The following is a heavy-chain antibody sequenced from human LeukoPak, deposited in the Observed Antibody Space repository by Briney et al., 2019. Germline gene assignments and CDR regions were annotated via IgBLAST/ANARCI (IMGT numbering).Heavy chain of an antibody. D-gene: IGHD6-19*01. J-gene: IGHJ4*02. CDR1: GFTFSNYW. Sequence: GGSLRLSCAAPGFTFSNYWMSWVRQAPGKGLEWVANIKQDGSVKYYVDSVRGRFTISRDNAKNSVYLQMDSLRAEDTAVYYCARIGYSSSCLDYWGQGTLVTVSS. V-gene: IGHV3-7*01. CDR3: ARIGYSSSCLDY. CDR2: IKQDGSVK.